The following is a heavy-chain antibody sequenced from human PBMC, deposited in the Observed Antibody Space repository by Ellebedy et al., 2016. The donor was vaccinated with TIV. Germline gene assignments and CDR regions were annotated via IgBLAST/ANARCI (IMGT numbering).Heavy chain of an antibody. D-gene: IGHD3-22*01. CDR3: ARGMKDSSGYFYWYFDF. V-gene: IGHV4-31*03. J-gene: IGHJ2*01. Sequence: MPSETLSLTCTVSGGSISSGDYYWSWIRQHPGKGLEWIGYIYYSGSAYYNPSLKSRVTISLDTSKNQFSLKLSSVTAADTAVYYCARGMKDSSGYFYWYFDFWGRGTLVTVSS. CDR2: IYYSGSA. CDR1: GGSISSGDYY.